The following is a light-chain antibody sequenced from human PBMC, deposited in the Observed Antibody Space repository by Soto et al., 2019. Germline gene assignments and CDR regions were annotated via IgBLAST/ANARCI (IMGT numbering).Light chain of an antibody. V-gene: IGKV3-20*01. J-gene: IGKJ1*01. CDR3: QQYGDSPWT. CDR2: GAS. CDR1: QSISINY. Sequence: EIVLTQSPGTLSFSPGERATLSCRASQSISINYLAWYQQTPGQAPRLPFYGASNWATGIPDRFRGSGSGTDFTLTISRLEPEDFAVYYCQQYGDSPWTFGQGTNVDIK.